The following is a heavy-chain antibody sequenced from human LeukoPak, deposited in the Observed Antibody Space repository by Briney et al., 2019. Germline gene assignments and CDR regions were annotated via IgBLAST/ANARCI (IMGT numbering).Heavy chain of an antibody. CDR2: IYYSGST. D-gene: IGHD4-17*01. CDR3: ARQRYGESGHFDY. CDR1: GGSISGYY. V-gene: IGHV4-59*08. J-gene: IGHJ4*02. Sequence: SETLSLTCTVSGGSISGYYWSWIRQPPGKGLEWIAYIYYSGSTYYNPSLKSRVTVSADTSNNQFSLKLTSVTASDTAVYYCARQRYGESGHFDYWGQGTLVTVSS.